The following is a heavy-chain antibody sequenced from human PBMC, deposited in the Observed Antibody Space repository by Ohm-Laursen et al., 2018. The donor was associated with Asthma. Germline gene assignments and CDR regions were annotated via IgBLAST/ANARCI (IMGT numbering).Heavy chain of an antibody. CDR1: GFTFRSYA. Sequence: SLRLSCTASGFTFRSYAMHWVRQAPGKGLEWVAVGGSYYDGGLKYYADSVNGRFTVSRDDSKNTLYLQMNSLRPDDTAVYYCARAQYYYDSSGYPHGGYFDLWGRGTLVTVSS. CDR2: GGSYYDGGLK. V-gene: IGHV3-30-3*01. CDR3: ARAQYYYDSSGYPHGGYFDL. D-gene: IGHD3-22*01. J-gene: IGHJ2*01.